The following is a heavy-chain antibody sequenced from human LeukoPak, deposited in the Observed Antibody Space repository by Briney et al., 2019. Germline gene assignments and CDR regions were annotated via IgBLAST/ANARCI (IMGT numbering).Heavy chain of an antibody. J-gene: IGHJ3*02. CDR3: ARVLIAARGALGAFDI. V-gene: IGHV3-23*01. D-gene: IGHD6-6*01. CDR2: ISGSDGST. CDR1: GFTFSSYA. Sequence: GGSLRLSCAASGFTFSSYAMSWVRQAPGMGLEWVSAISGSDGSTYYADSVKGRFTISRDNSKNTLYLQMNSLRAEDTAVYYCARVLIAARGALGAFDIWGQGTMVTVSS.